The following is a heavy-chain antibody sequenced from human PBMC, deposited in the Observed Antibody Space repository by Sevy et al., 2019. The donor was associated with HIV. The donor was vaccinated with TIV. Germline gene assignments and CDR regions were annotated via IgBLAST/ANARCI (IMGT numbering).Heavy chain of an antibody. CDR2: IKPDGSDK. Sequence: LSLTCAASGFSFSAYWMNWVRQAPGKGLEWVANIKPDGSDKHYVDSAEGRFTISRDNAKNSLYLQMNSLRVEDTAMYYCAQETFGRFDSWGQGTLVTVSS. J-gene: IGHJ4*02. CDR3: AQETFGRFDS. CDR1: GFSFSAYW. D-gene: IGHD1-26*01. V-gene: IGHV3-7*01.